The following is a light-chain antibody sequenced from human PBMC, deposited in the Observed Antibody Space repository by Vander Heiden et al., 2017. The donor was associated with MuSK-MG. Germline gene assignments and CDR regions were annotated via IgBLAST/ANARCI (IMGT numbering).Light chain of an antibody. CDR1: RSNIGAGYD. J-gene: IGLJ2*01. V-gene: IGLV1-40*01. CDR3: QSFDSSLSAVV. CDR2: ANF. Sequence: QSLLPQPPSVSAAPGQRVTISCTGSRSNIGAGYDVHWYQHLPGTSPNLLIYANFNRPSGVPDRFSGSNSGTSATLAITGLQAEDEADYFCQSFDSSLSAVVFGGGTKLTVL.